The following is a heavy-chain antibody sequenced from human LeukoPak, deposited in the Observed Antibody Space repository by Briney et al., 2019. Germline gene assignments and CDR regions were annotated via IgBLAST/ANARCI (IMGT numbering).Heavy chain of an antibody. CDR2: IYYSGST. CDR3: ARVAVAGRKGGFGFDP. D-gene: IGHD6-19*01. J-gene: IGHJ5*02. V-gene: IGHV4-59*01. CDR1: GGSISSYY. Sequence: SETLSLTCTVSGGSISSYYWSWIRQPPGKGLEWIGYIYYSGSTNYNPSLKSRVTISADTSKNQFSLKLSSVTAADTAVYYCARVAVAGRKGGFGFDPWGQGTLVTVSS.